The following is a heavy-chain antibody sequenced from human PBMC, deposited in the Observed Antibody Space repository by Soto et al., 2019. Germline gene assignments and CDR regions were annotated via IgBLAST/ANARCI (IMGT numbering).Heavy chain of an antibody. J-gene: IGHJ3*02. D-gene: IGHD3-10*01. V-gene: IGHV3-9*01. Sequence: ESGGGLVQPGRSLRLSCAASGFTFDDYAMHWVRQAPGKGLEWVSGISWNSGSIGYADSVKGRFTISRDNAKNSLYLQMNSLRAEDTALYYCAKDMSFFGSGSYYGDAFDIWGQGTMVTVSS. CDR1: GFTFDDYA. CDR3: AKDMSFFGSGSYYGDAFDI. CDR2: ISWNSGSI.